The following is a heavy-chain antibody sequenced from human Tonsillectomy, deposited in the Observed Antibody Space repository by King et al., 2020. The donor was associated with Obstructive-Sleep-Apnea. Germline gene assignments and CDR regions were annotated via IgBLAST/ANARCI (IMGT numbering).Heavy chain of an antibody. Sequence: VQLVESGGGVVQPGRSLRLSCAASGFTFSSYGMHWVRQAPGKGLEWVAVISYDGSNKYYADSVKGRFPISRDNSKNTLYLQMNSLRAEDTAVYYCAKSGCSGGSCLGIDYWGQGTLVTVSS. D-gene: IGHD2-15*01. V-gene: IGHV3-30*18. CDR2: ISYDGSNK. CDR3: AKSGCSGGSCLGIDY. J-gene: IGHJ4*02. CDR1: GFTFSSYG.